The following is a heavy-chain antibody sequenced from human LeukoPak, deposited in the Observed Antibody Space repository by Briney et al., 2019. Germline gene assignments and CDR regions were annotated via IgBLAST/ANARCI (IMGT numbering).Heavy chain of an antibody. CDR1: GYTFTSYY. Sequence: ASVKVSCKASGYTFTSYYMHWVRQAPGQGLEWMGIINPSGGSTSYAQKFQGRVTMTTDTSTSTAYMELRSLRSDDTAVYYCARDRVTIFGVARVDYWGQGTLVTVSS. D-gene: IGHD3-3*01. CDR3: ARDRVTIFGVARVDY. J-gene: IGHJ4*02. V-gene: IGHV1-46*01. CDR2: INPSGGST.